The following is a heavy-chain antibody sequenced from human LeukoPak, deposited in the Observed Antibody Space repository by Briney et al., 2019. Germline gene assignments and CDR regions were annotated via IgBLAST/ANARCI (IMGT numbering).Heavy chain of an antibody. J-gene: IGHJ4*02. Sequence: KASETLSLTCTVSGYSISSGYYWGWIRQPPGKGLEWIGSIYHSGSTYYNPSLKSRVTISVDTSKNQFSLKLSSVTAADTAVYYCARETYSSGLYNLIDYWGQGTLVTVSS. V-gene: IGHV4-38-2*02. CDR3: ARETYSSGLYNLIDY. CDR1: GYSISSGYY. D-gene: IGHD3-22*01. CDR2: IYHSGST.